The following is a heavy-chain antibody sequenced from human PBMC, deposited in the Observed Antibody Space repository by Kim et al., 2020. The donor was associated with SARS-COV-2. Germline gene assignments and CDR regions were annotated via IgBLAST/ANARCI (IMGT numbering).Heavy chain of an antibody. J-gene: IGHJ3*02. CDR1: GFTFSDYY. V-gene: IGHV3-11*04. D-gene: IGHD3-10*01. CDR2: ITSGSTI. CDR3: AAGHGSGSPSAFDI. Sequence: GGSLRLSCAASGFTFSDYYMSWIRQAPGKGLEWVSYITSGSTIYYADSVKGRFTISRDNAKNSLYLQMNSLRGEDTAVYYCAAGHGSGSPSAFDIWGQGTMVTVSS.